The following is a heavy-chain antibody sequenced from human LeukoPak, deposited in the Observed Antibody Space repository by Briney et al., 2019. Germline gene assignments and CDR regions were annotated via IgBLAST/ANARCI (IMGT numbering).Heavy chain of an antibody. Sequence: SETLSLTCAVYGGSFSGYYWSWIRQPPGKGLEWIGEINHSGSTNYNPSLKSRVTISVDTSKNQFSLKLSSVTAADTAVYYCARCLLFSSTSCYDCWGQGTLVTVSS. J-gene: IGHJ4*02. D-gene: IGHD2-2*01. V-gene: IGHV4-34*01. CDR1: GGSFSGYY. CDR3: ARCLLFSSTSCYDC. CDR2: INHSGST.